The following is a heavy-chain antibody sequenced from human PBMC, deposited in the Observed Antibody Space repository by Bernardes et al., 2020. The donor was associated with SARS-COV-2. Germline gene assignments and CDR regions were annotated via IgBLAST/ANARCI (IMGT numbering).Heavy chain of an antibody. D-gene: IGHD5-18*01. CDR3: AKDSLYNYGVFDY. Sequence: GGSLRLSCAASGFTFSSYAMSWVRQAPGKGLEWVSAVSGSGDNIYYADSVKGRFTISRDNFKSTLSLQMNSLGAEDTAIYYCAKDSLYNYGVFDYWGQGTLVTVSS. CDR2: VSGSGDNI. J-gene: IGHJ4*02. V-gene: IGHV3-23*01. CDR1: GFTFSSYA.